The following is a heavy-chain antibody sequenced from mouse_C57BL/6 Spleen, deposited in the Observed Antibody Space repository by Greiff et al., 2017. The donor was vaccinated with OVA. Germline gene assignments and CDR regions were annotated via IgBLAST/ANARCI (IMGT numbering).Heavy chain of an antibody. CDR2: IHPNSGST. CDR1: GYTFTSYW. V-gene: IGHV1-64*01. CDR3: ASLYYYGSKGFAY. J-gene: IGHJ3*01. Sequence: VQLQQPGAELVKPGASVKLSCKASGYTFTSYWMHWVKQRPGQGLEWIGMIHPNSGSTNYNEKFKSKATLTVDKSSSTAYMQLSSLTSEDSAVYYGASLYYYGSKGFAYWGQGTLVTVSA. D-gene: IGHD1-1*01.